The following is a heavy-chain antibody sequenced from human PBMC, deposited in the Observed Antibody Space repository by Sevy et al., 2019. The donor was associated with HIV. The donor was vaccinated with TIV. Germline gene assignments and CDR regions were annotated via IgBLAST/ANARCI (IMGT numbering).Heavy chain of an antibody. Sequence: GGSLRLSCAASGFTFSSYSMNWVRQAPGKGLEWVSYISSSSSTIYYADSVKGRFTISRDNAKNSLYLQMNSLRDEDTAVYYCAREGNEGAASDDAFDIWGQGTMVTVSS. D-gene: IGHD6-13*01. CDR3: AREGNEGAASDDAFDI. J-gene: IGHJ3*02. CDR1: GFTFSSYS. V-gene: IGHV3-48*02. CDR2: ISSSSSTI.